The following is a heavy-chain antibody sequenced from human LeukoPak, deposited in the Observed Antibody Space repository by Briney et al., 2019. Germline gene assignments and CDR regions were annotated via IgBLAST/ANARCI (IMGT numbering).Heavy chain of an antibody. J-gene: IGHJ5*02. V-gene: IGHV4-39*01. D-gene: IGHD1-26*01. CDR3: ARHLGSSNWFDP. CDR1: GGSISTNNNY. CDR2: IYYSGNT. Sequence: SETLSLTCTVSGGSISTNNNYWGWLRQPPGKGLEWIWHIYYSGNTYYNPSLGSRVSISVDTSKIQFSLKVSSVTAADTAVYYCARHLGSSNWFDPWGQGTLVTVSS.